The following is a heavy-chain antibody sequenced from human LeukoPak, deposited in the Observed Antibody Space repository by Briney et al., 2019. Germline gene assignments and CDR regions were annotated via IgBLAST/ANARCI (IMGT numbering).Heavy chain of an antibody. CDR2: ISYDGSNK. J-gene: IGHJ4*02. Sequence: PGGSLRLSCAASGFTFSSYGMHWVRQAPGKGLEWVAVISYDGSNKYYADSVKGRFTISRDNAKNTLYLQMNSLRAEDTAMYYCARGIAVAGTDYWGQGTLVTVSS. V-gene: IGHV3-30*03. CDR1: GFTFSSYG. CDR3: ARGIAVAGTDY. D-gene: IGHD6-19*01.